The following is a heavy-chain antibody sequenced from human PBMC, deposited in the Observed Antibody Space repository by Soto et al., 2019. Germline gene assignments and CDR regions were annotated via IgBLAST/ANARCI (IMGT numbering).Heavy chain of an antibody. V-gene: IGHV4-34*01. CDR3: ARIGRGRYYGSGGVGLYYYYGMDG. D-gene: IGHD3-10*01. J-gene: IGHJ6*02. CDR1: GGSFSGYY. CDR2: INHSGST. Sequence: SETLSLTCAVYGGSFSGYYWSWIRQPPGKGLEWFGEINHSGSTNYNPSLKSRVTISVDTSKNQFSLKLSSVTAADTAVYYCARIGRGRYYGSGGVGLYYYYGMDGWGQGTTVTVSS.